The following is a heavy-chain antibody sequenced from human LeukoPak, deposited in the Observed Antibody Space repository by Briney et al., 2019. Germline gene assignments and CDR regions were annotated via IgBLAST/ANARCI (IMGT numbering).Heavy chain of an antibody. V-gene: IGHV1-69*05. D-gene: IGHD2-2*02. Sequence: GASVKVSCRASGGTFSSYAISWVRQAPGQGLEWMGGIIPIFGTASYAQKFQGRVTITTDESTSTAYMELSSLRSEDTAVYYCAREEALTRYCSSTSCYTQSGWFDPWGQGTLVTVSS. CDR3: AREEALTRYCSSTSCYTQSGWFDP. J-gene: IGHJ5*02. CDR1: GGTFSSYA. CDR2: IIPIFGTA.